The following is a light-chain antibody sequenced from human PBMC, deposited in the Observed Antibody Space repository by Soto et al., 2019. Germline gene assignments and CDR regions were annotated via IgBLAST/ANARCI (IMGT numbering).Light chain of an antibody. CDR1: QNIGTY. J-gene: IGKJ4*01. CDR2: DAS. V-gene: IGKV1-39*01. Sequence: DIQMTQAPSSLSASVGEIVTFSWRSSQNIGTYLNWYQQKSGKAHEVLISDASNLQSGVQSRFSGSGSGTDFTLTIRSMQPEDSATYYCKKSYNTQLNCGGGTKVDIK. CDR3: KKSYNTQLN.